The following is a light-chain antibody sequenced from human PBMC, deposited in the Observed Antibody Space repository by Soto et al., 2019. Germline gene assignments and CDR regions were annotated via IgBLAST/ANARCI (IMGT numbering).Light chain of an antibody. J-gene: IGKJ1*01. CDR2: VAS. Sequence: EIVLTQSPGSLSLSLGERATLSCRASQSVDSAFFAWYQQKPGQPPRLLMYVASRRATGIPDRFSGSGSGTDFTLTISLLEPEDFAVYYCQQYASSLTFGQGPKVEI. CDR3: QQYASSLT. V-gene: IGKV3-20*01. CDR1: QSVDSAF.